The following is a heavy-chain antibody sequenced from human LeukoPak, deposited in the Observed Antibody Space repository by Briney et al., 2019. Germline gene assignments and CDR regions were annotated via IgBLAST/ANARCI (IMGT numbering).Heavy chain of an antibody. CDR2: IYTSGST. CDR3: ARDEAWATVTTNPLDY. V-gene: IGHV4-4*07. CDR1: GGSISSYY. D-gene: IGHD4-17*01. Sequence: KPSETLSLTCTVSGGSISSYYWSWIRQPAGKGLEWIGRIYTSGSTNYNPSLKSRVTMSVDTSKNQFSLKLSSVTAADTAVYYCARDEAWATVTTNPLDYWGQGTLVTVSS. J-gene: IGHJ4*02.